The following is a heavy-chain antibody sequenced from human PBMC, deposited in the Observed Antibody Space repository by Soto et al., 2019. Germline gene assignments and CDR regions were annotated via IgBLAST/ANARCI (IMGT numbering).Heavy chain of an antibody. CDR3: ARERHPYYYDSSGYLTDY. Sequence: PGGSLRLSCAASGFTFSSYGMHWVRQAPGKGLEWVAVIWYDGSNKYYADSVKGRFTISRDNSKNTLYLQMNSLRAEDTAVYYCARERHPYYYDSSGYLTDYWGQGTLVTVSS. D-gene: IGHD3-22*01. J-gene: IGHJ4*02. CDR2: IWYDGSNK. CDR1: GFTFSSYG. V-gene: IGHV3-33*01.